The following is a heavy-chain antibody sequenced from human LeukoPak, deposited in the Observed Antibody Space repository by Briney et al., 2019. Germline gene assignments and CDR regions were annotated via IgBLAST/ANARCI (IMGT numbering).Heavy chain of an antibody. D-gene: IGHD6-13*01. J-gene: IGHJ4*02. CDR1: GFTFSDYS. Sequence: GGSLRLSCAASGFTFSDYSMSWIRQAPGKGLEWVSYISSSSNTIYYADSVKGRFTISRDNAKNSLHLQMNSLRAEDTAVYYCAGAQQLVRNVLYWGQGTLVTVSS. CDR3: AGAQQLVRNVLY. CDR2: ISSSSNTI. V-gene: IGHV3-11*04.